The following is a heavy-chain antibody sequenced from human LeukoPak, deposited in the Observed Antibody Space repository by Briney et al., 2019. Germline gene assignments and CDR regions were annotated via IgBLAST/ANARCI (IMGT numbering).Heavy chain of an antibody. CDR2: ISSSSSYI. CDR3: ASGVLEWLLSFDY. CDR1: GFTFSSYS. J-gene: IGHJ4*02. D-gene: IGHD3-3*01. Sequence: GGSLRLSCAASGFTFSSYSMNWVRQAPGKGLEWVSSISSSSSYIYYADLVKGRFTISRDNAKNSLYLQMNSLRAEDTAVYYCASGVLEWLLSFDYWGQGTLVTVSS. V-gene: IGHV3-21*01.